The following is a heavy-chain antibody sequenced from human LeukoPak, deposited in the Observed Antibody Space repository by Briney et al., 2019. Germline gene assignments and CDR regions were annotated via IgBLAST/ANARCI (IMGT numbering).Heavy chain of an antibody. CDR3: ASSYYDILTGYSNSGWFDP. J-gene: IGHJ5*02. Sequence: SETLSLTCTVSGGSISRYYWSWIRQPPGKGLEWIGYIYYSGSTNYNPSLKSRVTISVDTSKNQFSLKLSSVTAADTAVYYCASSYYDILTGYSNSGWFDPWGQGTLVTVSS. D-gene: IGHD3-9*01. CDR1: GGSISRYY. CDR2: IYYSGST. V-gene: IGHV4-59*01.